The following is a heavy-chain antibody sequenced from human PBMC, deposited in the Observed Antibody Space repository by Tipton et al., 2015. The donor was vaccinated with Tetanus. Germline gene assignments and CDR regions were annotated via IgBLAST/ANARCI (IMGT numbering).Heavy chain of an antibody. CDR2: IFHDGST. CDR3: GRVPVDDGAKGGNIDY. V-gene: IGHV4-4*02. J-gene: IGHJ4*02. CDR1: GGSISSSRW. Sequence: TLSLTCAVSGGSISSSRWWSWVRQPPGKGLEWIGEIFHDGSTNYNPSLESRVAISIDTSKNQFSLKLSSVTAADTAVYYCGRVPVDDGAKGGNIDYWGQGTQVTVSS. D-gene: IGHD4-23*01.